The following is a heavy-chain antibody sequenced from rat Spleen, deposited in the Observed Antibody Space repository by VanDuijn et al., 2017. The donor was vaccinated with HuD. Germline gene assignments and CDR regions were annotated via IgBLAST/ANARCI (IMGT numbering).Heavy chain of an antibody. CDR2: INYSGST. J-gene: IGHJ3*01. CDR1: GYSITSNY. CDR3: ARVGTRVSRFAY. V-gene: IGHV3-1*01. Sequence: EVQLQESGPGLVKPSQSLSLTCSVTGYSITSNYWGWIRKFPGNKMEWIGHINYSGSTTYNPSLKSRISITRDTSKNQFFLQVNSVTAEDTATYYCARVGTRVSRFAYWGQGTLVTVSS. D-gene: IGHD1-4*01.